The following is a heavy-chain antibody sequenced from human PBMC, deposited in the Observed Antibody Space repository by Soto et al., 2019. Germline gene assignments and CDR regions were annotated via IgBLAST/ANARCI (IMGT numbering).Heavy chain of an antibody. Sequence: VGSLRLSCAASGFTFSSYSMSWVRQAPGKGLEWVANIKEDGSDKNYVDSVKGRFTISRDNARNSLYLQMNSLRAEDTAVYYCAREETTYFDYWGQGTLVTVSS. V-gene: IGHV3-7*01. CDR3: AREETTYFDY. CDR1: GFTFSSYS. CDR2: IKEDGSDK. J-gene: IGHJ4*02. D-gene: IGHD4-17*01.